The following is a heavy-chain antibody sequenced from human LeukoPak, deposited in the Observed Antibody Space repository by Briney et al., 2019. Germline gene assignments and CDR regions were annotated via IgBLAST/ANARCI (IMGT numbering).Heavy chain of an antibody. CDR2: IKQDGSEK. V-gene: IGHV3-7*04. D-gene: IGHD2-2*01. Sequence: GGSLRLSCAASGFIFSSYAMSWVRQAPGTGLEWVASIKQDGSEKSYVDSVKGRFTISRDNAKNSLYLQMNSLRAEDTAVYYCARGGYQLLWYWGQGTLVTVSS. CDR1: GFIFSSYA. J-gene: IGHJ4*02. CDR3: ARGGYQLLWY.